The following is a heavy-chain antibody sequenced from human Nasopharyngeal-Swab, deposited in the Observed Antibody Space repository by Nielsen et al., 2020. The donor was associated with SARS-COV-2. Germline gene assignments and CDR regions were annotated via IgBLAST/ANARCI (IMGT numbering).Heavy chain of an antibody. CDR1: GYTFISYG. J-gene: IGHJ4*02. V-gene: IGHV1-18*01. CDR2: ISANNGNT. D-gene: IGHD6-19*01. CDR3: ARDQWLVHYFDY. Sequence: ASVKVSCKASGYTFISYGLSWVRQAPGQGLEWVGWISANNGNTNYAQKFRGRVTMTTDTSTSTAYMELRSLRSDDTAIYYCARDQWLVHYFDYWGQGTLVTVSS.